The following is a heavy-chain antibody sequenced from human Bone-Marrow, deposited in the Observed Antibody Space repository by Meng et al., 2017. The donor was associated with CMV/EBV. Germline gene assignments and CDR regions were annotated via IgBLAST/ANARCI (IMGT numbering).Heavy chain of an antibody. Sequence: SETLSLTCTVSGASISTSSYYWGWIRQPPGKGLEWIGSIYYSGSTYYNPSLKSRVTISVDTSKNHFSLKLSSVTAADTAVYYCARVEWELLAGAFDIWGQGTMVTVSS. CDR1: GASISTSSYY. CDR3: ARVEWELLAGAFDI. J-gene: IGHJ3*02. CDR2: IYYSGST. V-gene: IGHV4-39*07. D-gene: IGHD1-26*01.